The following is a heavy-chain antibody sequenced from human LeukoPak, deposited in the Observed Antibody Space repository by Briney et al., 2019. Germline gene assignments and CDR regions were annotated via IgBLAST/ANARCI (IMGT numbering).Heavy chain of an antibody. J-gene: IGHJ1*01. D-gene: IGHD3-22*01. CDR3: ASGGNYYDNSGYLFQY. V-gene: IGHV3-11*04. Sequence: GGSLRLSCAASGFTFSDYYMSWIRQAPGKGLEWVSYISSSGSTIYHADSVKGRFTISRDNAKNSLYLQMNSLRAEDTAVFYCASGGNYYDNSGYLFQYWGQGTLVTVSS. CDR2: ISSSGSTI. CDR1: GFTFSDYY.